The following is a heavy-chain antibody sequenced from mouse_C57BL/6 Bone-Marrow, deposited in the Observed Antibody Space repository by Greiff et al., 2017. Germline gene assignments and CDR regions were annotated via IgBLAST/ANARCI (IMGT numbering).Heavy chain of an antibody. CDR3: ARGGSSHWYFDV. Sequence: DVMLVESGGGLVKPGGSLKLSCAASGFTFSDYGMHWVRQAPEKGLEWVAYISSGSSTIYYADTVKGRFTISRDNAKNTLFLQRTSRRSEDTAMYYCARGGSSHWYFDVWGTGTTVTVSS. CDR1: GFTFSDYG. V-gene: IGHV5-17*01. CDR2: ISSGSSTI. J-gene: IGHJ1*03. D-gene: IGHD1-1*01.